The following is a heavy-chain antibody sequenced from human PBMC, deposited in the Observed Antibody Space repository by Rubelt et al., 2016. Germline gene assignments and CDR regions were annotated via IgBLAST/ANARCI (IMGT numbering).Heavy chain of an antibody. Sequence: QVQLQQWGAGLLKPSETLSLTCAVYGGSFSGYYWSWIRQPPGKGLERVGEINHSGSTNYNPSLKSRVTISVDTSQNQFSRTLSSVTAADTAVYYCARGKEGLGVTMMDYWGQGTLVTVSS. D-gene: IGHD3-22*01. V-gene: IGHV4-34*01. J-gene: IGHJ4*02. CDR1: GGSFSGYY. CDR2: INHSGST. CDR3: ARGKEGLGVTMMDY.